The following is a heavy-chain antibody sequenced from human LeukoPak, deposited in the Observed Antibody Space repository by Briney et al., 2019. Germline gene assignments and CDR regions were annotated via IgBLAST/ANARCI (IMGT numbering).Heavy chain of an antibody. V-gene: IGHV4-39*01. D-gene: IGHD6-6*01. J-gene: IGHJ5*02. CDR2: IYYDGRT. CDR1: GGSISSNNYY. CDR3: ARHRGSSSEFDP. Sequence: SETLSLTCTVFGGSISSNNYYWGWMRQPPGKGLEWIGHIYYDGRTYYNPSLKSRVTMSVDTSKNQFSLKLSSVTAADTAVYYCARHRGSSSEFDPWGLGTLVTISS.